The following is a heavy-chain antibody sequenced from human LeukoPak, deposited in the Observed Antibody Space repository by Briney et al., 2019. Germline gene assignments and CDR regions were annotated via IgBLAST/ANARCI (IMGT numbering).Heavy chain of an antibody. J-gene: IGHJ4*02. D-gene: IGHD1-26*01. CDR1: GFTVSSNY. V-gene: IGHV3-53*01. Sequence: GGSLRLSCAASGFTVSSNYMSWVRQAPGKGLEWVSVIYSGGSTYYADSVKGRFTISRDNSKNTLYLQMNSLRAEDTAVYYCAKDLSGSYYPYFDYWGQGILVTVSS. CDR2: IYSGGST. CDR3: AKDLSGSYYPYFDY.